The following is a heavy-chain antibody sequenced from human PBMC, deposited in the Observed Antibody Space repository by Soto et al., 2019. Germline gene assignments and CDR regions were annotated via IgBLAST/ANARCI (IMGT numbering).Heavy chain of an antibody. V-gene: IGHV1-3*01. Sequence: QVHLVQSGAEVKKPGASVKVSCTASGYTFTSYAIHWVRQAPGQRPEWLGWINAANGDTKYSRKFQGRVTITRDTSASTAYMELSSLRSEDTAIYYCGRSAVGATRQILYNAMDVWGQGTTVTVSS. J-gene: IGHJ6*02. CDR2: INAANGDT. D-gene: IGHD1-26*01. CDR3: GRSAVGATRQILYNAMDV. CDR1: GYTFTSYA.